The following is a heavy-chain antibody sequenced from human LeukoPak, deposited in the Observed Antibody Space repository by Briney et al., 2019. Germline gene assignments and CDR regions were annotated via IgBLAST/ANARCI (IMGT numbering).Heavy chain of an antibody. CDR2: IRYDGSNK. J-gene: IGHJ4*02. CDR3: ASAHYDISDY. D-gene: IGHD3-9*01. Sequence: GGSLRLSCAASGFTFSSYGMHWVRQAPGKGLEWVAFIRYDGSNKYYADSVKGRFTISRDNSKNTLYLHTNSLRAEDTAVYYCASAHYDISDYWGQGTLVTVSS. V-gene: IGHV3-30*02. CDR1: GFTFSSYG.